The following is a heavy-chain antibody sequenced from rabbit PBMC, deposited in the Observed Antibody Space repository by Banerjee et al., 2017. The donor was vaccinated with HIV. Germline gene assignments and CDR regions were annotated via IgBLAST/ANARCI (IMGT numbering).Heavy chain of an antibody. Sequence: QSLEESGGDLVKPGASLTLTCTASGFSFSSGYWICWVRQAPGKGLEWIACIVPGSSGGTYYASWAKGRFTISKTSSTTVTLQMTSLTAADTATYFCVRDGDLWGPGTLVTVS. J-gene: IGHJ6*01. CDR3: VRDGDL. CDR2: IVPGSSGGT. CDR1: GFSFSSGYW. V-gene: IGHV1S40*01.